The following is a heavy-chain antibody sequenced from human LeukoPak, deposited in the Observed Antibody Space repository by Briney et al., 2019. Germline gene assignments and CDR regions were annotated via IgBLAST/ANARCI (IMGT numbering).Heavy chain of an antibody. CDR3: ARQRGSGCLDY. CDR2: IKQDGSET. J-gene: IGHJ4*02. V-gene: IGHV3-7*01. D-gene: IGHD6-19*01. Sequence: PGGSLRLSCAASRFTLSNYWMSWVRQAPGKGLEWVANIKQDGSETYYVDSVKGRFTISRDNAKNSLSLQMNRLRAEDTAVYYCARQRGSGCLDYWGQGTLVTVSS. CDR1: RFTLSNYW.